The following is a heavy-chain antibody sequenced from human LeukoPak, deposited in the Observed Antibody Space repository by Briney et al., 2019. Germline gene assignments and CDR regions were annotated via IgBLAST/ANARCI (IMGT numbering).Heavy chain of an antibody. V-gene: IGHV1-8*01. Sequence: ASVKVSCKAFGYTFTSYDINWVRQATGQGLEWMGWMSPNSGNTGYAQKFQGRVTMTRNTSISTAYMELSSLRSEDTAVYYCARGQTYYYGSGSYYGYWGQGTLVTVSS. CDR3: ARGQTYYYGSGSYYGY. D-gene: IGHD3-10*01. CDR1: GYTFTSYD. J-gene: IGHJ4*02. CDR2: MSPNSGNT.